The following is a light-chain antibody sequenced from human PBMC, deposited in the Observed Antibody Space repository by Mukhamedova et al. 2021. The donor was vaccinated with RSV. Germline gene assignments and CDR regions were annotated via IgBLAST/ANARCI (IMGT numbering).Light chain of an antibody. V-gene: IGKV1-39*01. J-gene: IGKJ2*02. CDR2: AAS. Sequence: WYQRRVHGQAPKLLIYAASNLESGVPSRFSGSGSGTDFTLTISSLQPEDFATYYCQQSFTTPCTFGQGTKLEIK. CDR3: QQSFTTPCT.